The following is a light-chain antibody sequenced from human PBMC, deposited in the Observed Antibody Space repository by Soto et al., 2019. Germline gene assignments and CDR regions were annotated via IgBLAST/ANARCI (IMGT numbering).Light chain of an antibody. CDR1: SFNIGAGYD. CDR2: GNS. V-gene: IGLV1-40*01. J-gene: IGLJ1*01. Sequence: QLVLTQPPSVSGAPGQRVTISCTGSSFNIGAGYDVHWYQQLPGTAPKLLIYGNSNRPSGVPDRFSGSKSGTSASLAITGLQAEDEADYYCQSFDSNLSGSFFGTGTKLTVL. CDR3: QSFDSNLSGSF.